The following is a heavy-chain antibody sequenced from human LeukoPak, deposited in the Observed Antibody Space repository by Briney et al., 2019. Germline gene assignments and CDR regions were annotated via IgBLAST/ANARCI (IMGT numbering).Heavy chain of an antibody. CDR2: IYYTGST. Sequence: SQTLSLTCSVSGGSISSESYYWSWIRQPPGKGLEWIGNIYYTGSTKYNPSLKSRVIISGDTSKNQLSLKLSSVTAADTAVYYCARERHGDDYGHFWVEYWGQGTLVTVSS. J-gene: IGHJ4*02. D-gene: IGHD4-17*01. CDR3: ARERHGDDYGHFWVEY. V-gene: IGHV4-61*01. CDR1: GGSISSESYY.